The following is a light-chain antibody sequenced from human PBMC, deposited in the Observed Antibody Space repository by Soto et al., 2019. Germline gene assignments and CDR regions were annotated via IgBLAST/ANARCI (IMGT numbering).Light chain of an antibody. J-gene: IGKJ3*01. Sequence: EIVLTQSPGTLSLSPGERATLSCRASQSVSSIYLGWYQQKPGQAPRLLIYGASRRATGIPDRFSGSGSGTDFTLTISRLEPEDFAVYYCQQYGDSTFTFGPGTKVDL. CDR1: QSVSSIY. CDR3: QQYGDSTFT. V-gene: IGKV3-20*01. CDR2: GAS.